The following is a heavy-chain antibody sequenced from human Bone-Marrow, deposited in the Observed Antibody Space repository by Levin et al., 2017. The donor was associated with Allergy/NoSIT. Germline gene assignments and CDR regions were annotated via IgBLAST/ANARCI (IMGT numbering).Heavy chain of an antibody. Sequence: ASVKVSCKASGYTFTSYDINWVRQATGQGLEWMGWMNPNSGNTGYAQKFQGRVTMTRNTSISTAYMELSSLRSEDTAVYYCARRVTTDYYYYGMDVWGQGTTVTVSS. CDR2: MNPNSGNT. V-gene: IGHV1-8*01. CDR1: GYTFTSYD. CDR3: ARRVTTDYYYYGMDV. J-gene: IGHJ6*02. D-gene: IGHD4-11*01.